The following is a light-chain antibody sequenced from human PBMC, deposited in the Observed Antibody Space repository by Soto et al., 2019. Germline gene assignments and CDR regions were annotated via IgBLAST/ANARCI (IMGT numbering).Light chain of an antibody. J-gene: IGKJ2*01. CDR3: QQYYSHSPYT. Sequence: DIQMTQSPSTLSASVGDRVTITCRASQSISSWLAWYQQKPGKPPNLLIYDASSLESGVPSRFSGSGSGTEFTLTISSLQPDDFATYYCQQYYSHSPYTFGQGTKLEIE. CDR1: QSISSW. V-gene: IGKV1-5*01. CDR2: DAS.